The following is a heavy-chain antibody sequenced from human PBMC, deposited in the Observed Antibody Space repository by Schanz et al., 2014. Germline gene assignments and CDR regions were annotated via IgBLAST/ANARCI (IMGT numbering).Heavy chain of an antibody. Sequence: QVQLVESGGGLVKPGGSLRLSCAASGFTFSDYCMVWIRQAPGKGLEWVSYICSRRTVKYADSVKGRFTISRDNAKSSLYLEMTSLRGEDTAVYYCARENLNWEAFDIWGQGTVVTVSS. D-gene: IGHD7-27*01. CDR1: GFTFSDYC. CDR3: ARENLNWEAFDI. CDR2: ICSRRTV. J-gene: IGHJ3*02. V-gene: IGHV3-11*01.